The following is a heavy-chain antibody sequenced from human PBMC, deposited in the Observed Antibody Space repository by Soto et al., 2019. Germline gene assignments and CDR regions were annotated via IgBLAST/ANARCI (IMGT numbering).Heavy chain of an antibody. V-gene: IGHV2-26*01. Sequence: PTETLRLTCTVSGFSLTTGKIGVRWIRHPPGKALEWLAHIVSDNERSYSTSLQGRLTLSKDTTGSQVVLSMTNVDPVDTATYYCARMNVDSYQFYYAMDVWGQGTTVTVSS. CDR2: IVSDNER. D-gene: IGHD4-17*01. CDR1: GFSLTTGKIG. CDR3: ARMNVDSYQFYYAMDV. J-gene: IGHJ6*02.